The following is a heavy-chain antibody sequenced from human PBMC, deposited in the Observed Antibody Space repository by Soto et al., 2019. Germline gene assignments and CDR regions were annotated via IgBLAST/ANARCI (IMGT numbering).Heavy chain of an antibody. Sequence: ASVNVSCKVSGYTLTELSMHWVRQAPGKGLEWMGGFDPEDGETIYAQKFQGRVTMTEDTSTDTAYMELSRLRSEDTAVYYCATVGGYCSSTSCHNWFDPWGQGTLVTVSS. D-gene: IGHD2-2*01. CDR2: FDPEDGET. CDR1: GYTLTELS. V-gene: IGHV1-24*01. J-gene: IGHJ5*02. CDR3: ATVGGYCSSTSCHNWFDP.